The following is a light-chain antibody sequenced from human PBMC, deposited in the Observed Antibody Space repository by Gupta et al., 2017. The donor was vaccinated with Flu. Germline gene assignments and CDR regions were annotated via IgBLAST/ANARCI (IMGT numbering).Light chain of an antibody. V-gene: IGLV2-23*01. CDR3: CSYAGSSTYV. CDR2: EGS. Sequence: QSALTQPASLSVSPGQSITISCTGTSSDVGSYNLVSWYQQHPGKAPKLMIYEGSKRPSGVSNRLFGSKSGNTASLTISGLQAEDEGDYYCCSYAGSSTYVFGTGTKVTVL. J-gene: IGLJ1*01. CDR1: SSDVGSYNL.